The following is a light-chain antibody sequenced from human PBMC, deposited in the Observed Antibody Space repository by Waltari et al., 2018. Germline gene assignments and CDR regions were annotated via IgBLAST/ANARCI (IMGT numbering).Light chain of an antibody. Sequence: QSVLTQPPSVSGAPGQRVSISCTGSTSNIGAGYDVHWYQQGPGKAPKLIIYVTSTRPLGVPDPFFGSQYGTSAALAILGLQAEDEGDYYCQSYDTTLSVVFGAGTKLTVL. CDR3: QSYDTTLSVV. V-gene: IGLV1-40*01. CDR2: VTS. CDR1: TSNIGAGYD. J-gene: IGLJ2*01.